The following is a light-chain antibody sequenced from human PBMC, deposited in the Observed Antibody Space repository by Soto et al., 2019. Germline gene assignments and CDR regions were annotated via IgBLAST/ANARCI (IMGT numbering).Light chain of an antibody. CDR1: HSVRNNY. Sequence: EIVLTQSPGTLSLSPGDTATLSCRASHSVRNNYFAWYEQKPGQAPRLLIFCASNMSTGVPARFSDSGSGTAFTLTISRLEPADFAMFYCHQYGSSLHIFGGWTKVEIK. CDR3: HQYGSSLHI. J-gene: IGKJ4*01. CDR2: CAS. V-gene: IGKV3-20*01.